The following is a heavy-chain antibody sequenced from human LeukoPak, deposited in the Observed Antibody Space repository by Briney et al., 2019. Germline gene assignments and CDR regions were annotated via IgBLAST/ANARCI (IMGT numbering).Heavy chain of an antibody. CDR1: GFTFDDYA. V-gene: IGHV3-9*01. D-gene: IGHD1-26*01. J-gene: IGHJ4*02. CDR3: ARGPAANSGNYYAGDY. Sequence: PGGSLRLSCAASGFTFDDYAMHWVRQAPGKGLGWVSGISWNSGSIGYADSVKGRFTISRDNAKNTLYLQMNSLKSEDSAAYYCARGPAANSGNYYAGDYWGQGTLVTVSS. CDR2: ISWNSGSI.